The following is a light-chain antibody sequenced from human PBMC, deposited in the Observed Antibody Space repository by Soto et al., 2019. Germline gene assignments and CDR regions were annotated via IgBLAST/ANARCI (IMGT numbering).Light chain of an antibody. CDR3: AAWDDSLNGPV. V-gene: IGLV1-36*01. CDR2: YDD. J-gene: IGLJ3*02. Sequence: QSVLTQPPSESEAPRQKVTISCSGSSSNIGNNAVNWYQQLPGKAPKLLIYYDDLLPSGVSDRFSGSKSGTSASLAISGLQSEDEADYYCAAWDDSLNGPVFGGGTKLTVL. CDR1: SSNIGNNA.